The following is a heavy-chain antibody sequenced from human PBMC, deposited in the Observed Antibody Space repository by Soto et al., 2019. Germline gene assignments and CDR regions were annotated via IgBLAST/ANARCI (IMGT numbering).Heavy chain of an antibody. CDR1: GYTVTGYY. Sequence: GASVKVSCKASGYTVTGYYMHWVRQAPGQGLEWMGWINPNSGGTNYAQKFQGRVTMTRDTSISTAYMELSRLRSDDTAVYYCARGKESTSSGWYPRGQGTLVTVSS. D-gene: IGHD6-19*01. V-gene: IGHV1-2*02. CDR2: INPNSGGT. CDR3: ARGKESTSSGWYP. J-gene: IGHJ5*02.